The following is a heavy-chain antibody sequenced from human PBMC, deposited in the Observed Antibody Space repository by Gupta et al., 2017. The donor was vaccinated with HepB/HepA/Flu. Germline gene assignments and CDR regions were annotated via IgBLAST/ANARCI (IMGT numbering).Heavy chain of an antibody. CDR1: GGSISSYY. CDR2: IYYSGST. J-gene: IGHJ5*02. D-gene: IGHD6-6*01. Sequence: QVQLQESGPGLVKPSETLSLTCTVSGGSISSYYWSWIRQPPGKGLEWIGYIYYSGSTNYNPSLKSRVTISVDTSKNQFSLKLSSVTAADTAVYYCARAPGYSSSLNWFDPWGQGTLVTVSS. V-gene: IGHV4-59*08. CDR3: ARAPGYSSSLNWFDP.